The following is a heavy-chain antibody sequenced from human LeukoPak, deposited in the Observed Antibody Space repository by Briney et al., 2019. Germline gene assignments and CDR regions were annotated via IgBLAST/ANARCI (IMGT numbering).Heavy chain of an antibody. J-gene: IGHJ5*02. Sequence: PSETLSLTCTVSGGSISSSSYYWGWIRQPPGKGLEWIGSIYYSGSTYYNPSPKSRVTISVDTSKNQFSLKLSSVTAADTAVYYCARHLRHHGPWFDPWGQGTLVTVSS. CDR3: ARHLRHHGPWFDP. CDR1: GGSISSSSYY. CDR2: IYYSGST. D-gene: IGHD5-24*01. V-gene: IGHV4-39*01.